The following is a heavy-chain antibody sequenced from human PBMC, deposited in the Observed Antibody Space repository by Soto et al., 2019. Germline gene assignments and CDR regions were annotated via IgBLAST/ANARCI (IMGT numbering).Heavy chain of an antibody. CDR1: GYTFTSYD. D-gene: IGHD2-8*01. CDR3: ARDQIVLMVCAWVLNTGFPYYYGMDV. J-gene: IGHJ6*02. CDR2: MNPNSGNT. Sequence: ASVKVSCKASGYTFTSYDINWVRQATGQGLEWMGWMNPNSGNTSYAQKFQGRVTMTRDTSMSTVYMELSSLRSEDTAVYYCARDQIVLMVCAWVLNTGFPYYYGMDVWGQGTTVTVSS. V-gene: IGHV1-8*01.